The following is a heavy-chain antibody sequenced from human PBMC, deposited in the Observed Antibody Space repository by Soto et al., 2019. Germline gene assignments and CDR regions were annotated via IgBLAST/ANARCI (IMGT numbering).Heavy chain of an antibody. V-gene: IGHV3-23*01. CDR1: GFTFSSYA. J-gene: IGHJ6*02. Sequence: DVQLLESGGGLIQPGGSLRVSCAASGFTFSSYAMNWVRQAPGKGLEWVSVISGSGGITYYADSVKGRFTISRDNSKNTLYLQMNSLRAEDTAVYFCAKDRYYDILPGSDYYHYAMDVWGQGTTVTVSS. D-gene: IGHD3-9*01. CDR2: ISGSGGIT. CDR3: AKDRYYDILPGSDYYHYAMDV.